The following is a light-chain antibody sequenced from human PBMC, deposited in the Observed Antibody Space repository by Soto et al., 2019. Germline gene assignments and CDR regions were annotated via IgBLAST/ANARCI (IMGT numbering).Light chain of an antibody. J-gene: IGLJ2*01. V-gene: IGLV2-14*01. CDR2: DVS. Sequence: QSVLTQPASVSGSPGQSITISCTGTSSDVGGYNYVSWYQQYPGKAPKVVIYDVSTRPSGVSNRFSGSKSGNTASLTISGLQVEDEADYYCSSHTSSSLGVVFGGGTQLTVL. CDR1: SSDVGGYNY. CDR3: SSHTSSSLGVV.